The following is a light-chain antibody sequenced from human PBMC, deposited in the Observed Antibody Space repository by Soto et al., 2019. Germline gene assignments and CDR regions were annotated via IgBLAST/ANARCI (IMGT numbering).Light chain of an antibody. CDR2: QVT. J-gene: IGLJ1*01. Sequence: QSALTQPASVSGSPGQSITVSCTLTSSDLAIYNYVSWYQQQPGKAPKLVIYQVTNRPSGVSNRFSGSRSGNTASLTISGLQAEDEADYYCSSYTDSSNYVFGTGTKVTVL. V-gene: IGLV2-14*01. CDR3: SSYTDSSNYV. CDR1: SSDLAIYNY.